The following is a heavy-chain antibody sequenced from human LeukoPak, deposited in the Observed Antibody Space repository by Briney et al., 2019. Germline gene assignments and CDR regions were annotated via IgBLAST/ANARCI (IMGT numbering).Heavy chain of an antibody. CDR1: GFTFDDYA. V-gene: IGHV3-9*03. J-gene: IGHJ3*02. CDR2: ITWNSAGI. CDR3: AKDRLCGFDAFDI. Sequence: GRSLRLSCAASGFTFDDYAMHWVRQAPGKGLEWVSGITWNSAGIDYADSVKGRFTISRDNAKNSLYLQMNSLRAEDMALYYCAKDRLCGFDAFDIWGQGTMVTVSS.